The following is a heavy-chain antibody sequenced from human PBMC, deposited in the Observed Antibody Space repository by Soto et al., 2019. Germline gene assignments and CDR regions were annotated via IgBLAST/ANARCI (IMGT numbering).Heavy chain of an antibody. D-gene: IGHD3-10*01. J-gene: IGHJ6*02. V-gene: IGHV5-51*01. CDR1: GYSFPSYW. CDR3: ARITMVREVTIFRAKIMDV. Sequence: GEYLEISCQGSGYSFPSYWIAVVRQMTGKGQEWMGVIYPGDSDTRYSPSFQGQVTISADKSISTAYLQWSSLKASDTAMYYCARITMVREVTIFRAKIMDVWGQGTTVTVSS. CDR2: IYPGDSDT.